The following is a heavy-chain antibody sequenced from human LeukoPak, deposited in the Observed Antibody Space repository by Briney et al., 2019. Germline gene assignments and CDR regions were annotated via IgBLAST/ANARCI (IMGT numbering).Heavy chain of an antibody. Sequence: SETLSLTCAVSGGSISSSNWWSWIRQPPGKGLEWIGEINHSGSTNYNPSLKSRVTISVDTSKNQFSLKLSSVTAADTAVYYCARGDGCSGGSCYQDYWGQGTLVTVSS. J-gene: IGHJ4*02. V-gene: IGHV4-4*02. CDR1: GGSISSSNW. D-gene: IGHD2-15*01. CDR3: ARGDGCSGGSCYQDY. CDR2: INHSGST.